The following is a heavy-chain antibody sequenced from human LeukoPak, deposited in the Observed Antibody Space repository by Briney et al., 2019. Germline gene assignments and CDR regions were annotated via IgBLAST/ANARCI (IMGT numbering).Heavy chain of an antibody. CDR2: ITSSSSYT. CDR3: ARDPGTTSYAFDI. Sequence: GGSLRLSCAASGFTFSDYYMSWIRQAPGKGLEWVSCITSSSSYTNYADSVKGRFAISRDNAKNSLYLQMNSLRAEDTAVYYCARDPGTTSYAFDIWGQGTMVTVSS. D-gene: IGHD4-11*01. CDR1: GFTFSDYY. V-gene: IGHV3-11*05. J-gene: IGHJ3*02.